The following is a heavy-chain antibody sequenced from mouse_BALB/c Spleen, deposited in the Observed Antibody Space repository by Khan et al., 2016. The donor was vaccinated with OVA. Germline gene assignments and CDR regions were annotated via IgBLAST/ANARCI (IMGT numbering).Heavy chain of an antibody. D-gene: IGHD2-2*01. CDR2: IWGDGSR. Sequence: QVQLKQSGPGLVAPSQSLYITCTVSGFSLTSYGVSWVRQPPGKGLEWLGTIWGDGSRNYHSALRSRLSISKDKSKSQVFLQLNSLPTADTATYYCARLGGGYVYGTVDYWGQATSVTV. J-gene: IGHJ4*01. CDR1: GFSLTSYG. V-gene: IGHV2-3*01. CDR3: ARLGGGYVYGTVDY.